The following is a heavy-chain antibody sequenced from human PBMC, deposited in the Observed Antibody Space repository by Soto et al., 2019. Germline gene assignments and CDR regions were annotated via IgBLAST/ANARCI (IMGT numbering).Heavy chain of an antibody. J-gene: IGHJ4*02. Sequence: QVQLVQSGAEVKKPGSSVKVSCKASGGTFSSYAISWVRQAPGQGLEWMGGIIPIFGTANYAQKLQGRVTITADEYTSTAYMERSSLRSEDTAVYYCAKRTRAYRGFDYWGQGTLVTVSS. D-gene: IGHD1-7*01. CDR3: AKRTRAYRGFDY. CDR2: IIPIFGTA. V-gene: IGHV1-69*01. CDR1: GGTFSSYA.